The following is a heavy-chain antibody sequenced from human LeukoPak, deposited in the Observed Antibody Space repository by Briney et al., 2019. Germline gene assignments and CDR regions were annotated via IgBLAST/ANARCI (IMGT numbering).Heavy chain of an antibody. Sequence: SETLSLTCTVSGGSISSSSYYWGWIRQPPGKGLEWIGSIYYSGSPNYNPSLKSRVTISLDTSKNQFSLRVPSVTAADTAFYFCASSLTGYSSSWFLAYWGPGTLVTVSS. CDR2: IYYSGSP. V-gene: IGHV4-39*01. J-gene: IGHJ4*02. CDR1: GGSISSSSYY. CDR3: ASSLTGYSSSWFLAY. D-gene: IGHD6-13*01.